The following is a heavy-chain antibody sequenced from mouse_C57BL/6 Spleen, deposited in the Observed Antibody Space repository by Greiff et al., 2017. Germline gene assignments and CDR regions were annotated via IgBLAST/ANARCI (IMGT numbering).Heavy chain of an antibody. CDR2: INPNYGTT. V-gene: IGHV1-39*01. CDR3: ARNDYDVDYYAMDY. Sequence: VHVKQSGPELVKPGASVKISCKASGYSFTDYNMNWVKQSNGKSLEWIGVINPNYGTTSYNQKFKGKATLTVDQSSSTAYMQLNSLTSEDSAVYYCARNDYDVDYYAMDYWGQGTSVTVSS. D-gene: IGHD2-4*01. J-gene: IGHJ4*01. CDR1: GYSFTDYN.